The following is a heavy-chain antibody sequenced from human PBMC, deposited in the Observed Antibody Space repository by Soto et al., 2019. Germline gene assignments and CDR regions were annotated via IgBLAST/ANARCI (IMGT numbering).Heavy chain of an antibody. Sequence: SVKVSCKASGGTFSSCAISWVRQAPGQGLEWMGGIIPIFGTANYAQKFQGRVTITADESTSTAYMELSSLRSEDTAVYYCARARPRDSSGYYPEYWGQGTLVTVSS. D-gene: IGHD3-22*01. V-gene: IGHV1-69*13. J-gene: IGHJ4*02. CDR3: ARARPRDSSGYYPEY. CDR2: IIPIFGTA. CDR1: GGTFSSCA.